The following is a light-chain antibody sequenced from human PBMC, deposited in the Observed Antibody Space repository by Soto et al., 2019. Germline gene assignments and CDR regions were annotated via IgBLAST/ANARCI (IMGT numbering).Light chain of an antibody. J-gene: IGLJ1*01. CDR3: SSYTSSSLYV. CDR1: SSDVGGYNY. Sequence: QSAVTQPASVSGSPGQSITISCTGTSSDVGGYNYVSWYQQHPGKAPKLMIYDVSNRPSGVSNRFSGSKSGNTASLTISGLQAEDEADYYCSSYTSSSLYVFGTGTKVTVL. V-gene: IGLV2-14*01. CDR2: DVS.